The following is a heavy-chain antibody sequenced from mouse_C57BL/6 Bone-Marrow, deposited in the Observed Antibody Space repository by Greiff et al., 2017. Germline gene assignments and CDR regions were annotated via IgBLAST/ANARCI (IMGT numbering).Heavy chain of an antibody. D-gene: IGHD2-3*01. CDR2: IWGVGST. Sequence: VQLVESGPGLVAPSQSLSITCTFSGFSLTSYGVDWVRQSPGKGLEWLGVIWGVGSTNYNSALKSRLSISKDNSKSQVFLKMNSLQTDDTAMYYCASATDGYRFAYWGQGTLVTVSA. V-gene: IGHV2-6*01. CDR3: ASATDGYRFAY. J-gene: IGHJ3*01. CDR1: GFSLTSYG.